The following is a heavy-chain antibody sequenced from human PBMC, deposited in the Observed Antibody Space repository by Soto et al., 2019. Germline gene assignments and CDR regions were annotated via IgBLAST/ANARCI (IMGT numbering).Heavy chain of an antibody. V-gene: IGHV1-3*01. D-gene: IGHD3-10*01. Sequence: APVKVSCKASGYTLTSYAMHLVRPVPGQRLEWMGWINAGNGNTRYSQKFQGRVTITRDTSASTAYMELSSLRSEDTAVYYCARPWFGELSFDYWGQGTLVTVSS. CDR1: GYTLTSYA. J-gene: IGHJ4*02. CDR3: ARPWFGELSFDY. CDR2: INAGNGNT.